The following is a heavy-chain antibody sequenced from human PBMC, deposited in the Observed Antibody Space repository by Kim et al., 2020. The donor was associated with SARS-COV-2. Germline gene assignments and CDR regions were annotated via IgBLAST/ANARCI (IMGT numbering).Heavy chain of an antibody. CDR2: ISFDGSNK. D-gene: IGHD1-26*01. J-gene: IGHJ3*01. Sequence: GGSLRLSCEGSGFTFSSHSMHWVRQAPGKGLDWVAVISFDGSNKFYSDSVKGRFTISRDNSKNTVYVQMNSLRAEDTAVYYCARRSGSYDALDVWGQGTLVTV. V-gene: IGHV3-30-3*01. CDR1: GFTFSSHS. CDR3: ARRSGSYDALDV.